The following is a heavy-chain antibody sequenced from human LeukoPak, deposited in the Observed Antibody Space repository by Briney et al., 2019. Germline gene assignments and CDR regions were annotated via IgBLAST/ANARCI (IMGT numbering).Heavy chain of an antibody. J-gene: IGHJ3*02. V-gene: IGHV4-4*07. D-gene: IGHD2-15*01. CDR1: GGSINNYY. CDR3: ARGRYCSADICSGGDAFDI. Sequence: PSETLSLTCTVSGGSINNYYWSWIRQPAGKGLEWIGRTYTRGSTNYNPSLKSRVTMSVDTSKNQFSLKLSSVTAADTAVYYCARGRYCSADICSGGDAFDIWGQGTMVSVSS. CDR2: TYTRGST.